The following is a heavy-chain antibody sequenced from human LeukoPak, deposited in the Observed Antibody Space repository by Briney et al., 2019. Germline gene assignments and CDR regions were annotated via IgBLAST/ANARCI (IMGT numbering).Heavy chain of an antibody. CDR1: GFTFSNCG. D-gene: IGHD6-13*01. CDR2: IWYDGSYK. V-gene: IGHV3-33*06. CDR3: AKAPYTSSWYYFDY. J-gene: IGHJ4*02. Sequence: GGSLRLSCAASGFTFSNCGMHWVRQAPGKGLEWVAVIWYDGSYKYYADSVKGRFTISRDNSKNTLYLQMNSLRAEDTALYYCAKAPYTSSWYYFDYWGQGTLVTVSS.